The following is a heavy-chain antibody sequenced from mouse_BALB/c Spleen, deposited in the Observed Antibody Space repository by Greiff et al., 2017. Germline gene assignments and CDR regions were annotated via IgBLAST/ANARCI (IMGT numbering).Heavy chain of an antibody. CDR2: INPSNGGT. CDR3: ARQYYRALYWYFDV. J-gene: IGHJ1*01. V-gene: IGHV1S81*02. CDR1: GYTFTSYY. Sequence: QVQLQQSGAELVKPGASVKLSCKASGYTFTSYYMYWVKQRPGQGLEWIGEINPSNGGTNFNEKFKSKATLTVDKSSSTAYMQLSSLTSEDSAVYFCARQYYRALYWYFDVWGAGTTVTVSS. D-gene: IGHD2-14*01.